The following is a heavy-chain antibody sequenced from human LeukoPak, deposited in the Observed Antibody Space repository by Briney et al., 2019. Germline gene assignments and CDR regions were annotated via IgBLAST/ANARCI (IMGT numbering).Heavy chain of an antibody. CDR2: INPNSGGT. Sequence: GASVKVSCKASGYTFTSNYIHWVRQAPGQGLEWMGWINPNSGGTNYAQKFQGWVTMTRDTSISTAYMELSRLRSDDTAVYYCARDSGYDEANFDYWGQGTLVTVSS. J-gene: IGHJ4*02. CDR3: ARDSGYDEANFDY. D-gene: IGHD5-12*01. CDR1: GYTFTSNY. V-gene: IGHV1-2*04.